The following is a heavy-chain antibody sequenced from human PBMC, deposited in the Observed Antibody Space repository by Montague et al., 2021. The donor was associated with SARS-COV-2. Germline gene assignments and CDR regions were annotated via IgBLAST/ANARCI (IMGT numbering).Heavy chain of an antibody. D-gene: IGHD3-10*01. CDR3: ARAVRGVVILSPYYALDV. V-gene: IGHV4-34*01. CDR2: INNSGRA. Sequence: SETLSLTCAVYGGSFSDYYWNWIRQPQGKGQEWNGDINNSGRANFNQTLKSRVTVSLDTSKNQFSLKLRSVTAADTAVFYCARAVRGVVILSPYYALDVWGQGTTVTVSS. CDR1: GGSFSDYY. J-gene: IGHJ6*02.